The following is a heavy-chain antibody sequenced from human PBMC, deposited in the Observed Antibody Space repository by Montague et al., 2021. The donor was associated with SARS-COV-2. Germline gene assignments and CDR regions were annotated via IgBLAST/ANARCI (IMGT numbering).Heavy chain of an antibody. CDR3: ARQGPLFSWFDP. CDR1: GGSISSSSYY. J-gene: IGHJ5*02. CDR2: IYYSGST. V-gene: IGHV4-39*01. D-gene: IGHD3-10*02. Sequence: SETLSLTCTVSGGSISSSSYYWGWIRQPPGKGLEWIESIYYSGSTYYNPSLKSRVTISVDTSKNQFSLKLSSVTAADTAVYYCARQGPLFSWFDPWGQGTLVTVSS.